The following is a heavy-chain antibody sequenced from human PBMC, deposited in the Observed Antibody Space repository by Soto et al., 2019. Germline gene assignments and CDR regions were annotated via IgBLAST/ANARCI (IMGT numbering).Heavy chain of an antibody. V-gene: IGHV5-10-1*01. CDR1: GYSFTSYW. CDR2: IDPSDSYT. J-gene: IGHJ4*02. Sequence: PGESLKISCKCSGYSFTSYWISWVRQMPGKGLEWMGRIDPSDSYTNYSPSFQGHVTISADKSISTAYLQWSSLKASDTAMYYCARRVHGSYPNYYFDYWGQGTLVTVSS. D-gene: IGHD1-26*01. CDR3: ARRVHGSYPNYYFDY.